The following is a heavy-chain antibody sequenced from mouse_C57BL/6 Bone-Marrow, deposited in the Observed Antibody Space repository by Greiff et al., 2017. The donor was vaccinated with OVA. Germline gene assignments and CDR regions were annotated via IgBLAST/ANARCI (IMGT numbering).Heavy chain of an antibody. V-gene: IGHV14-3*01. J-gene: IGHJ3*01. D-gene: IGHD2-2*01. CDR1: GFNIKNTY. Sequence: EVQGVESVAELVRPGASVKLSCTASGFNIKNTYMHWVKQRPEQGLEWIGRIDPANGNTKYAPKFQGKATITADTSSNTAYLQLSSLTSEDTAIYYCAFYYGYFALFAYWGQGTLVTVSA. CDR2: IDPANGNT. CDR3: AFYYGYFALFAY.